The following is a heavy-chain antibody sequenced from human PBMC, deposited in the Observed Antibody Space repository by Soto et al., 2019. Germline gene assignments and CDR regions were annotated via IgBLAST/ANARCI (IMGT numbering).Heavy chain of an antibody. J-gene: IGHJ5*02. V-gene: IGHV4-30-2*01. CDR2: IYHSGST. D-gene: IGHD3-22*01. CDR3: ARGSYYDSSGYYGP. Sequence: SETLSLTCAVSGGSISSGGYSWSWIRQPPGKGLEWIGYIYHSGSTYYNPSLKSRVTISVDTSKNQFSLKLSSVTAADTAVYYCARGSYYDSSGYYGPWGQGTLVTVSS. CDR1: GGSISSGGYS.